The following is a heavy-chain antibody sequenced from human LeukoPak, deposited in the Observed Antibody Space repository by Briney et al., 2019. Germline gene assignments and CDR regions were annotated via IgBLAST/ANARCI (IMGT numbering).Heavy chain of an antibody. J-gene: IGHJ3*02. CDR2: ISYDGSNK. Sequence: PGGSLRLSCAASGFTFSSYGMHWVRQAPGKGLEWVAVISYDGSNKYYADSVKGRFTISRDNSKNTLYLQMNSLRAEDTAVYYCAKGGLWDLSGIDAFDIWGQGTMVTVSS. V-gene: IGHV3-30*18. CDR1: GFTFSSYG. CDR3: AKGGLWDLSGIDAFDI. D-gene: IGHD3-10*01.